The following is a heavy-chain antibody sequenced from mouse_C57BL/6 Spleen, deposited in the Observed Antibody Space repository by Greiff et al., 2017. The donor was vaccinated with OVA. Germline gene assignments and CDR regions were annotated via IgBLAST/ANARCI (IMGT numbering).Heavy chain of an antibody. Sequence: QVQLQQSGPGLVAPSQRLSITGTVWGGAGTRHVLSWVRQPPGKGLEWLGVIWGDGSTNYHSALISRLSISKDNSKSQVFLKLNSLQTDDTATYYCAKILYDYDGTWFAYWGQGTLVTVSA. CDR2: IWGDGST. J-gene: IGHJ3*01. CDR3: AKILYDYDGTWFAY. CDR1: GGAGTRHV. D-gene: IGHD2-4*01. V-gene: IGHV2-3*01.